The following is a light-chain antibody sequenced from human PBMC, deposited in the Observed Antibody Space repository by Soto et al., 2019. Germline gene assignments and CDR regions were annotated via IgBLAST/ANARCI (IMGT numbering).Light chain of an antibody. Sequence: EIVLTQSPGPLSLSPGERATLSCRASQSLSGNYLAWYQQKPGPAPRVLIYRASIRATGISDRFSGSWSGTDCTLTISRLEPEDVAVYYCQHYGASPWTFGQGTKVDIK. CDR3: QHYGASPWT. V-gene: IGKV3-20*01. CDR2: RAS. CDR1: QSLSGNY. J-gene: IGKJ1*01.